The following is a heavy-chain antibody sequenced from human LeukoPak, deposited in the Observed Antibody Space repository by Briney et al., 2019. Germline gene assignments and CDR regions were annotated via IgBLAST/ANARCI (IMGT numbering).Heavy chain of an antibody. CDR1: LDTFTSYA. Sequence: GASVKVSCKASLDTFTSYAMHWVREAPGHRLEWMGWINARNGNTKYSQKFQGRGNITRDTSASTGYMELGSLRSEDKAVYYCARGKTIAVDGKGRYNWFDPWGQGTLVTVSS. D-gene: IGHD6-19*01. V-gene: IGHV1-3*01. CDR3: ARGKTIAVDGKGRYNWFDP. J-gene: IGHJ5*02. CDR2: INARNGNT.